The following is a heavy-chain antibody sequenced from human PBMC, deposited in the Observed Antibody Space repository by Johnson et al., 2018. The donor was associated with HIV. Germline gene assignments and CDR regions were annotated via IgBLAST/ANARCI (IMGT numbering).Heavy chain of an antibody. CDR2: ISGSGGST. Sequence: VQLVESGGGVVQPGRSLRLSCAASGFTFDDYTMHWVRQAPGKGLEWVSAISGSGGSTYYADSVKGRFTISRDNSKNTLYLQMNSLRAEDTAVYYCARGRALRALDAFDIWGQGTMVTVSS. V-gene: IGHV3-23*04. D-gene: IGHD4-17*01. J-gene: IGHJ3*02. CDR3: ARGRALRALDAFDI. CDR1: GFTFDDYT.